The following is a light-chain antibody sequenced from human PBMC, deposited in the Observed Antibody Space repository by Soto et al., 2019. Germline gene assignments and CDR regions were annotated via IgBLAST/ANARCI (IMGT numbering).Light chain of an antibody. V-gene: IGKV3-11*01. CDR3: QKRSNLIT. J-gene: IGKJ5*01. Sequence: EIVLTQSPATLSLSPGXRATLSCRASQSVSSYLAWYQQKPGQAPRLLIYDASNRATGIPARFSGSGSGTDFTLTISSLEPEDFAVYYCQKRSNLITFGQGTRPEIK. CDR1: QSVSSY. CDR2: DAS.